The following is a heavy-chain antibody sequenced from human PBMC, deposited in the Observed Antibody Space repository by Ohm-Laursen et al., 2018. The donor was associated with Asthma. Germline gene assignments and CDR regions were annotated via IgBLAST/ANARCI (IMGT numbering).Heavy chain of an antibody. V-gene: IGHV1-2*06. CDR3: ASKSAAGNFDY. CDR2: INPNSGGT. J-gene: IGHJ4*02. D-gene: IGHD6-13*01. Sequence: GSSVKVSCKVSGGTFSSYAITWVRQAPGQGLEWMGRINPNSGGTNYAQKFQGRVTMTRDTSISTAYMELSRLRSDDTAVYYCASKSAAGNFDYWGQGTLVTVSS. CDR1: GGTFSSYA.